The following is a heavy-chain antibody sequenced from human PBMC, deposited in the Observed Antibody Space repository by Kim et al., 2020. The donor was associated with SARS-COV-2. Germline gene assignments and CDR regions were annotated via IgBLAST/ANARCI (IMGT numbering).Heavy chain of an antibody. D-gene: IGHD3-10*01. CDR3: ARVPWPAGRLLKSMVQGVIIHYYYYGMDV. J-gene: IGHJ6*02. Sequence: ASVKVSCKASGYTFTSYGISWVRQAPGQGLEWMGWISAYNGNTNYAQKLQGRVTMTTDTSTSTAYMELRSLRSDDTAVYYCARVPWPAGRLLKSMVQGVIIHYYYYGMDVWGQGTTVTVSS. V-gene: IGHV1-18*01. CDR1: GYTFTSYG. CDR2: ISAYNGNT.